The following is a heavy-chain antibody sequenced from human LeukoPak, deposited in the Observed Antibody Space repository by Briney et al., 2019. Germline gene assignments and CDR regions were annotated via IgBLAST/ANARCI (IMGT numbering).Heavy chain of an antibody. Sequence: ASVKVSCKASGYTFTSYAMHWVRQAPGQRLEWMGWINAGNGNTKYSQKFQGRVTITRDTSASTAHMELSSLRSEDTAVYYCASPRPNYYGSGSYSTYYYGMDVWGKGTTVTVSS. CDR1: GYTFTSYA. V-gene: IGHV1-3*01. CDR3: ASPRPNYYGSGSYSTYYYGMDV. CDR2: INAGNGNT. J-gene: IGHJ6*04. D-gene: IGHD3-10*01.